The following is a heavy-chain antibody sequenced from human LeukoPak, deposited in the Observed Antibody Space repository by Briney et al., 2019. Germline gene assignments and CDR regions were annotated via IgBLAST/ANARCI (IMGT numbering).Heavy chain of an antibody. Sequence: GGSLRLSCAASGFTFSNYRMSWVRQAPGKGLEWVSTISTGGSSTYYADSVKGRFTISRDNSKNTLYLQMNSLRAEATAIYYCAEDCSGGSSYSGLAYWGKGTLVTVSS. CDR1: GFTFSNYR. J-gene: IGHJ4*02. D-gene: IGHD2-15*01. CDR2: ISTGGSST. CDR3: AEDCSGGSSYSGLAY. V-gene: IGHV3-23*01.